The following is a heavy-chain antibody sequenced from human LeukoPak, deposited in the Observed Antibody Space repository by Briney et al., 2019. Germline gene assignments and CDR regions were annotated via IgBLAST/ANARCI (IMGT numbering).Heavy chain of an antibody. V-gene: IGHV1-2*02. CDR3: ARDSWGTCSGSYRSDAGFDY. J-gene: IGHJ4*02. Sequence: ASVKVSCKASGYTFTGYYMHWVRQAPGQGLEWMGWINPNSGGTNYAQKFQGRVTMTRDTSISTAYMELSRLRSDDTAVYYCARDSWGTCSGSYRSDAGFDYWGQGTLVTVSS. CDR1: GYTFTGYY. CDR2: INPNSGGT. D-gene: IGHD1-26*01.